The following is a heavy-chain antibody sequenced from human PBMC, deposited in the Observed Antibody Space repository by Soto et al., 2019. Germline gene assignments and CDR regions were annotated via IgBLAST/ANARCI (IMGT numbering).Heavy chain of an antibody. D-gene: IGHD6-19*01. CDR2: INHSGST. J-gene: IGHJ6*02. Sequence: SETLSLTCAVYGGSFSGYYWSWIRQPPGKGLEWIGEINHSGSTNYNPSLKSRVTISVDTSKNQFSLKLSSVTTADTAVYCCARCGHIAVAGKHYYYYGMDVWGQGTTVT. CDR1: GGSFSGYY. V-gene: IGHV4-34*01. CDR3: ARCGHIAVAGKHYYYYGMDV.